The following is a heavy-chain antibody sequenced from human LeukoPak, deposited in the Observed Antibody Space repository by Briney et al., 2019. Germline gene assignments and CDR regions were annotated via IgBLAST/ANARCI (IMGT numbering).Heavy chain of an antibody. D-gene: IGHD3-9*01. CDR2: ISGSGGST. J-gene: IGHJ4*02. CDR1: GFTFSSYS. Sequence: PGGSLRLSCAASGFTFSSYSMNWVRQAPGKGLEWVSAISGSGGSTYYADSVKGRFTISRDNSKNTLYLQMNSLRAEDTAVYYCANSQRYFDWLLSLDYWGQGTLVTVSS. CDR3: ANSQRYFDWLLSLDY. V-gene: IGHV3-23*01.